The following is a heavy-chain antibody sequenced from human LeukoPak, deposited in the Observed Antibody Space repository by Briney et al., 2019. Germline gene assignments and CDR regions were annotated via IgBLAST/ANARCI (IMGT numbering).Heavy chain of an antibody. D-gene: IGHD6-13*01. CDR2: MNPNSGNT. V-gene: IGHV1-8*03. CDR1: GYTFTSYD. J-gene: IGHJ5*02. Sequence: ASVKVSCKASGYTFTSYDINWVRQATGQGLEWMGWMNPNSGNTGYAQRFQGRVTITRNTSISTAYMELSSLRSEDTAVYYCARSPANRGAARASGRLVNWFDPSGQGTLVTVSS. CDR3: ARSPANRGAARASGRLVNWFDP.